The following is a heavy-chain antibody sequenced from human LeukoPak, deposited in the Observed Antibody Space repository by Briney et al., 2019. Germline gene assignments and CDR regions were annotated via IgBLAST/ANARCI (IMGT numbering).Heavy chain of an antibody. D-gene: IGHD1-1*01. Sequence: GGSLRLSCAASRFTVRSNYMSWVRQAPGKGLEWVSVIYSGGRTYYADAVKGRFTISRDNSKNTLYLQMNSLRAEDTAVYYCARSPYNWNDSLYYMDVWGKGTTVTVSS. CDR1: RFTVRSNY. J-gene: IGHJ6*03. V-gene: IGHV3-66*02. CDR2: IYSGGRT. CDR3: ARSPYNWNDSLYYMDV.